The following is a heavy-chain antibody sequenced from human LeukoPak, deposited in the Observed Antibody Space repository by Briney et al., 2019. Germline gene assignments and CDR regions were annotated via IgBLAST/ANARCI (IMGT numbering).Heavy chain of an antibody. CDR3: AHRRVMLGSNWYHYDY. Sequence: SGPTLVKPTQTLTLTCTFSGFSLSTSGVGVGWIRQPPGKALEWLALIYWNDDKRYSPSLKSRVTITKDTSKNQVVLTMSNMDPVDTATYYCAHRRVMLGSNWYHYDYWGQGTLVTVSS. CDR1: GFSLSTSGVG. J-gene: IGHJ4*02. V-gene: IGHV2-5*01. D-gene: IGHD6-13*01. CDR2: IYWNDDK.